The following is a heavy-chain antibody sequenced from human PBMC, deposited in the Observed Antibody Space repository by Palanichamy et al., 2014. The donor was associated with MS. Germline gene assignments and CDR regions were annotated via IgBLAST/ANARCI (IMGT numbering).Heavy chain of an antibody. CDR1: GFTVSSNY. CDR2: IYSGGST. Sequence: EVQLVESGGGLIQPGGSLRLSCAASGFTVSSNYMSWVRQAPGKGLEWVSVIYSGGSTYYADSVKGRFTISRDNSKNTLYLQMNSLRAEDTAVYYCARGVVVTAIHAFDIWGQGTMVTVSS. V-gene: IGHV3-53*01. D-gene: IGHD2-21*02. CDR3: ARGVVVTAIHAFDI. J-gene: IGHJ3*02.